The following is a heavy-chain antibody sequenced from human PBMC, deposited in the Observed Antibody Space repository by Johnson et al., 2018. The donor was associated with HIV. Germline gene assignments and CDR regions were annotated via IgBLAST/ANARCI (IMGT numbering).Heavy chain of an antibody. CDR1: GFTVSSNY. CDR2: LYSGGST. Sequence: VQLVESGGGLFQPGGSLRVSCAASGFTVSSNYMSWVRQAPGKGLEWVSVLYSGGSTYYADSVQGRFTISRDNSKKTVYMQMNILTAEDTAVYYCARAPEVRGIDAFDIWGQGTMVTVS. V-gene: IGHV3-66*01. CDR3: ARAPEVRGIDAFDI. D-gene: IGHD3-10*01. J-gene: IGHJ3*02.